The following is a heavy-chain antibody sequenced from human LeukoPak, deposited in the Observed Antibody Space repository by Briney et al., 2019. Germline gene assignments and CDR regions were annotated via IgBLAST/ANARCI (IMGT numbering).Heavy chain of an antibody. CDR1: GFTFTTYA. V-gene: IGHV3-23*01. J-gene: IGHJ4*02. CDR3: AKASAGTCSGARCYYFDS. D-gene: IGHD2-15*01. CDR2: FSGSVDTT. Sequence: GGSLRLSCAASGFTFTTYAMSWVRQTPEKGLGWVSTFSGSVDTTYHADSVKGRFTISRDNSKNTVYLQMNSLRAEDTAVYYCAKASAGTCSGARCYYFDSWGQGTPVTVSS.